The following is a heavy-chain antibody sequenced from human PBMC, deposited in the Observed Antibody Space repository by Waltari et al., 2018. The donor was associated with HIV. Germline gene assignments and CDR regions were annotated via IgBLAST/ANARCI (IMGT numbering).Heavy chain of an antibody. CDR3: ASQVDHFDSSGLRH. CDR2: IYSSGNT. D-gene: IGHD3-22*01. Sequence: QVQLQESGPGLLKPSQTLSLTCTVSGDSISRGGYYWTWIRQHPGKGLEWIGYIYSSGNTYYNPSLRSRVTISVDTSKNHFSLKLRSVTAADTAVYYCASQVDHFDSSGLRHWGQGTLVSVSS. CDR1: GDSISRGGYY. J-gene: IGHJ4*02. V-gene: IGHV4-31*03.